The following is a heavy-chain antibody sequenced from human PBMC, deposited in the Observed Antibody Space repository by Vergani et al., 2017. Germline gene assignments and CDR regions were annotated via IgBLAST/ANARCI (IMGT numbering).Heavy chain of an antibody. CDR2: IYYSGST. V-gene: IGHV4-39*01. Sequence: QLQLQESGPGLVKPSETLSLTCTVSGGSISSSSYYWGWIRQPPGKGLEWIGSIYYSGSTYYNPSLKSRVTISVDTSKNQFSLKLSSVTAADTAVYYCAKYYDFWSGPDYWGQGTLVTVSS. CDR1: GGSISSSSYY. J-gene: IGHJ4*02. D-gene: IGHD3-3*01. CDR3: AKYYDFWSGPDY.